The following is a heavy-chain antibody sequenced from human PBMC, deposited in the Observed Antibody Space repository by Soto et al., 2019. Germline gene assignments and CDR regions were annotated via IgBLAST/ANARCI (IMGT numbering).Heavy chain of an antibody. CDR2: IRGSGSST. Sequence: GGSLRLSCAASGFTFSSYAMDWVRQAPGKGLEWVSAIRGSGSSTYYADSVKGRFTISRDNSKKTLYLQMNGLRAEDTAVYYCAKAMGSSDYYYGDAFNIWGQGTMVTVSS. CDR1: GFTFSSYA. V-gene: IGHV3-23*01. D-gene: IGHD3-22*01. J-gene: IGHJ3*02. CDR3: AKAMGSSDYYYGDAFNI.